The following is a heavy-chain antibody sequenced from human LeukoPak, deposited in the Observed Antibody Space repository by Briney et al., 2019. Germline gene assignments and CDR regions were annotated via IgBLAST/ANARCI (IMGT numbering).Heavy chain of an antibody. CDR2: IIGSGSNT. V-gene: IGHV3-23*01. CDR3: AKGVLRTGGDY. D-gene: IGHD3-16*01. Sequence: PGGSLRLSCAASGFTFSSYAMTWVRQAPGKGLEWGSSIIGSGSNTYYADSVKGRFTISRDNSKNTLYLQMNSLRAEDTDVYYCAKGVLRTGGDYWGQGTLVTVSS. CDR1: GFTFSSYA. J-gene: IGHJ4*02.